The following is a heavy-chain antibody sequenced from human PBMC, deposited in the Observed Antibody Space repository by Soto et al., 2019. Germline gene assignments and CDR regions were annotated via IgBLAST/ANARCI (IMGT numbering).Heavy chain of an antibody. CDR2: ISTTSTYI. Sequence: EVQLVESGGGLVKPGGSLRLSCAASGFTFSGDSMNWVRQAPGKGLEWVSSISTTSTYIYYADSVKGRFTLSRDNANNSLHLQMNSLRAEDTAVYYCTRDYVMDVWGQGTTVTVSS. CDR3: TRDYVMDV. V-gene: IGHV3-21*02. CDR1: GFTFSGDS. J-gene: IGHJ6*02.